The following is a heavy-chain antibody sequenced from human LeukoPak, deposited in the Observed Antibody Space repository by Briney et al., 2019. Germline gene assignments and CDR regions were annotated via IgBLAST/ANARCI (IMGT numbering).Heavy chain of an antibody. CDR1: GFTFSNHW. CDR2: ISYDGSNE. CDR3: AKQRSGGSGWCMDY. D-gene: IGHD6-19*01. Sequence: TGGSLRLSCAASGFTFSNHWMSWVRQAPGKGLEWVAVISYDGSNEYYTDSVKGRFTISRDDSKNTLYLQMNSLRGEDTAVYYCAKQRSGGSGWCMDYWGQGTLVTVSS. J-gene: IGHJ4*02. V-gene: IGHV3-30*18.